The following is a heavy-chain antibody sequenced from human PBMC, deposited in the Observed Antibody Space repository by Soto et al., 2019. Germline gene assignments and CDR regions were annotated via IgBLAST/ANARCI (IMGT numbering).Heavy chain of an antibody. V-gene: IGHV2-5*01. D-gene: IGHD3-22*01. Sequence: SGPTLVNPTQTLTLTCTLSGFSLSTSGVGVGWIRQPPGKALEWLAFIYWNDDKRYSPSLKSRLTITKDTSKNQVVLTMTNMDPVDTATYYCARSTYYYDSSGYGFYYSHSRRQGILVTVSS. CDR3: ARSTYYYDSSGYGFYYSHS. CDR2: IYWNDDK. CDR1: GFSLSTSGVG. J-gene: IGHJ4*02.